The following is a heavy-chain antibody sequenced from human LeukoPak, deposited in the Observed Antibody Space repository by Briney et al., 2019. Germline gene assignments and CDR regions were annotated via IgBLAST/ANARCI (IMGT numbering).Heavy chain of an antibody. CDR1: GGSISSHY. CDR3: AREVTIFGWGGYFDY. J-gene: IGHJ4*02. V-gene: IGHV4-59*11. D-gene: IGHD3-3*01. CDR2: IYYSGST. Sequence: PSETLSLTCTVSGGSISSHYWSWIRQPPGKGLEWIGYIYYSGSTNYNPSLRSRVTISEDTSKNQFTLKLSSVTAADTAVYYCAREVTIFGWGGYFDYWGQGTLVTVSS.